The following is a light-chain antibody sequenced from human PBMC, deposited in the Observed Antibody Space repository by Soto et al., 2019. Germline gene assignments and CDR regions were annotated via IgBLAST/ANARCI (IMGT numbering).Light chain of an antibody. J-gene: IGLJ2*01. CDR3: SAWDDSLNGVI. V-gene: IGLV1-44*01. CDR2: SNN. CDR1: SSNIGSHT. Sequence: QSVLTQPPSASGTPGQRITISCSGSSSNIGSHTVNWHQQVPGTAPKLLIYSNNERPSGVPDRFSGYKSGTSASLAISGLQSGDEDDYYGSAWDDSLNGVIFGGGTQLTVL.